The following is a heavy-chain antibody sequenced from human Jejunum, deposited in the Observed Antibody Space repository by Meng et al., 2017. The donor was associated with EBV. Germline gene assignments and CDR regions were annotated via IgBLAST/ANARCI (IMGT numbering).Heavy chain of an antibody. CDR3: ARDVFYRFDS. V-gene: IGHV1-18*01. CDR1: GYTFTSYG. J-gene: IGHJ4*02. D-gene: IGHD4-11*01. CDR2: ITVYNGNT. Sequence: QVQLEQSGGDVKKPGALVKVSCKTSGYTFTSYGISWVRQAPGHGPEWMGWITVYNGNTNYAPRLQGRVTMTTDISTSTAYMELRSLRSDDTAVYYCARDVFYRFDSWGQGTLVTVSS.